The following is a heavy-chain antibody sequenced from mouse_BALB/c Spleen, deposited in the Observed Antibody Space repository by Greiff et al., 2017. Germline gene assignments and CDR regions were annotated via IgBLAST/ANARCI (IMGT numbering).Heavy chain of an antibody. CDR1: GFSLTSYD. CDR3: VRGYRYEDY. V-gene: IGHV2-9-2*01. J-gene: IGHJ2*01. Sequence: VKLMESGPGLVAPSQSLSITCTVSGFSLTSYDISWIRQPPGKGLEWLGVIWTGGGTNYNSAFMSRLSISKDNSKSQVFLKMNSLQTDDTAIYYCVRGYRYEDYWGQGTTLTVSS. CDR2: IWTGGGT. D-gene: IGHD2-14*01.